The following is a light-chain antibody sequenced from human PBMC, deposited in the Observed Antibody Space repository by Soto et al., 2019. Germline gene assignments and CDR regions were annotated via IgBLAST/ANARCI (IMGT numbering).Light chain of an antibody. V-gene: IGKV1-5*03. J-gene: IGKJ1*01. CDR1: QTISSW. CDR3: KHYNSYSEA. CDR2: KAS. Sequence: IQMTQHPSTLSASVGPRVTITCRASQTISSWLAWYQQKPGKAPKLLIYKASTLKSGVPSRFSGSGSGTEFTLTISSLQTDDFATYYCKHYNSYSEAFGQGTKVDIK.